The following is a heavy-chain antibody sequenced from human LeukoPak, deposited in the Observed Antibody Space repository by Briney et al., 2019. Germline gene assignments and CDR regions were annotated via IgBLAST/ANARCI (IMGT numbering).Heavy chain of an antibody. CDR1: GGSFSGYY. CDR3: ARGQQWLVRYGMDV. Sequence: SETLSLTCTVYGGSFSGYYWRWIRQPPGKGLEWIGEINHSGSTNYNPSLKSRVTISVDTSKNQFSLKLSSVTAADTAVYYCARGQQWLVRYGMDVWGQGTTVAVSS. CDR2: INHSGST. J-gene: IGHJ6*02. D-gene: IGHD6-19*01. V-gene: IGHV4-34*01.